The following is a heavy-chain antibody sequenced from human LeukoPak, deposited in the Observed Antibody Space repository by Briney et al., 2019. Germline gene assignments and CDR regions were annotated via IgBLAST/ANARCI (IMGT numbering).Heavy chain of an antibody. J-gene: IGHJ5*02. CDR1: GYTFTSYD. D-gene: IGHD2-2*01. Sequence: ASVKVSCKASGYTFTSYDINWVRQATGQGLEWMGWISAYNGNTNYAQKLQGRVTMTTDTSTSTAYMELRSLRSDDTAVYYCARAGYCSSTSCYWEGFDPWGQGTLVTVSS. V-gene: IGHV1-18*01. CDR2: ISAYNGNT. CDR3: ARAGYCSSTSCYWEGFDP.